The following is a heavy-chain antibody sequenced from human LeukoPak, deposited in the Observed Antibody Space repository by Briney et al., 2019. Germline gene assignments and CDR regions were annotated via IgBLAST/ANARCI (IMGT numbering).Heavy chain of an antibody. CDR3: ARGPNSNWSGLDF. V-gene: IGHV3-74*01. Sequence: GGSQRLSCTASGFSFSGHWMHWARQLPGKGLVWVSRISPTGSTTSYADSVKGRFTVSRDNAKNTLYLQVNNLRAEDTAVYYCARGPNSNWSGLDFWGQGTLLTVSS. D-gene: IGHD6-6*01. J-gene: IGHJ4*02. CDR1: GFSFSGHW. CDR2: ISPTGSTT.